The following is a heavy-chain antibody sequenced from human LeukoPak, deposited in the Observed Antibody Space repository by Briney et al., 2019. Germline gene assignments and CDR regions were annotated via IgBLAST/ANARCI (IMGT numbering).Heavy chain of an antibody. CDR2: IGTSSTTI. V-gene: IGHV3-48*01. Sequence: GGSLRLSCAASGFTFSTYSMNWVRQPPGKGLEWVSNIGTSSTTIYYADSVKGRFTISRDNAKNSLYLLMNSLRADDTAVYYCARFAAGGSYYYYMDVWGKGTTVTVSS. J-gene: IGHJ6*03. D-gene: IGHD6-25*01. CDR1: GFTFSTYS. CDR3: ARFAAGGSYYYYMDV.